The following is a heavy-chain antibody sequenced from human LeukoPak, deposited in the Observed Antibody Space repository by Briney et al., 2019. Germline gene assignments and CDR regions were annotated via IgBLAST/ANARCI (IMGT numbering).Heavy chain of an antibody. CDR1: GYTFTSYD. D-gene: IGHD6-19*01. Sequence: ASVKVSCKASGYTFTSYDINWVRQATGQGLEWMGWMNPNSGNTGYAQKFQGRVTMTRNTSISTAYMELSSLRSEDTAVYYCAGGPLWYSSGWCDYWGQGTLVTVSS. V-gene: IGHV1-8*01. CDR2: MNPNSGNT. CDR3: AGGPLWYSSGWCDY. J-gene: IGHJ4*02.